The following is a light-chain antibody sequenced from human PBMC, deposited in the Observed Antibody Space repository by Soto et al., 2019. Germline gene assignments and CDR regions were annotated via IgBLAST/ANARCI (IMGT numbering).Light chain of an antibody. CDR1: SSDVGGYDF. CDR2: DVS. V-gene: IGLV2-14*03. J-gene: IGLJ2*01. Sequence: QSALTQPASVSGSPGQSITISCTGTSSDVGGYDFVSWYQQHPGKAPKLMIYDVSNRPSGVSDRFSGSKSGNTASLTISGLQAEDEADNYCSSYTRSTTLVFGGGTKLTVL. CDR3: SSYTRSTTLV.